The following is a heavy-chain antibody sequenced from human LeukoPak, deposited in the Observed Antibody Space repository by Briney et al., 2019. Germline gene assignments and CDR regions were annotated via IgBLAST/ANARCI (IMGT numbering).Heavy chain of an antibody. CDR3: ARDLGYYDSSGYLNNFDY. J-gene: IGHJ4*02. D-gene: IGHD3-22*01. Sequence: PGGSLRLSCAASGFTFSSYWMSWVRQAPGKGLEWVANIKQDGSEKYYVDSVRGRFTISRDNATNSLYLQMNSLRAEDTAVYYCARDLGYYDSSGYLNNFDYWGQGTLVTVSS. CDR1: GFTFSSYW. V-gene: IGHV3-7*01. CDR2: IKQDGSEK.